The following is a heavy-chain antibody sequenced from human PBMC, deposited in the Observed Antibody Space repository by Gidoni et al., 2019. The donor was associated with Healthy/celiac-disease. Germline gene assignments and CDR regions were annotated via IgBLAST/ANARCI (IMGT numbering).Heavy chain of an antibody. CDR3: ARGLEWLSDAFDI. J-gene: IGHJ3*02. CDR2: ISYDGSNK. Sequence: QVQLVESGGGVVQPGRSLRLLCAASGFTFSSYAMHWVRQAPGKGLEWVAVISYDGSNKYYADSVKGRFTISRDNSKNTLYLQMNSLRAEDTAVYYCARGLEWLSDAFDIWGQGTMVTVSS. CDR1: GFTFSSYA. D-gene: IGHD3-3*01. V-gene: IGHV3-30-3*01.